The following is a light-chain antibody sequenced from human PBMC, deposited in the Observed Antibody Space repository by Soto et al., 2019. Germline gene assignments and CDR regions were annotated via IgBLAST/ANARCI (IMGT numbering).Light chain of an antibody. J-gene: IGKJ1*01. CDR2: AAS. V-gene: IGKV1-27*01. Sequence: DIQMTQSPSSLSASIGDKVTITCRASQGIGNFLAWYQQKPGKPPKILMYAASSLQSGVPSRFSGSGVGTDFTLTISSLQPEDVASYYCQKYDSAPWTFGQGTKVEVK. CDR1: QGIGNF. CDR3: QKYDSAPWT.